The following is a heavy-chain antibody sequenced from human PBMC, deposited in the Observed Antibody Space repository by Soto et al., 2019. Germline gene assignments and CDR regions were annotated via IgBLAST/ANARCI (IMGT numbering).Heavy chain of an antibody. V-gene: IGHV4-39*01. CDR1: GGSISSSSYY. D-gene: IGHD4-17*01. Sequence: QLQLQESGPGLVKPSETLSLTCTVSGGSISSSSYYWGWIRQPPGKGLEWIGSIYYSGSTYYNPSLKSRVTLSVDTSKNQFSLKLSSVTAADTAVYYCATLNAKDYGDYYFDYWGQGTLVTVSS. CDR2: IYYSGST. CDR3: ATLNAKDYGDYYFDY. J-gene: IGHJ4*02.